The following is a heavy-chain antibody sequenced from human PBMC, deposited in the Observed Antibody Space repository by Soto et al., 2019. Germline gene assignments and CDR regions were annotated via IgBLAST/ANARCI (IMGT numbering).Heavy chain of an antibody. CDR3: ARDLSHEPARPDWFDP. Sequence: QVQLVQSGAEVKKPGSSVKVSCKASGGTFSSYAISWVRQAPGQGLEWMGGIIPIFGTANYAQKFQGRVTITADESTSTAHMELSSLRSEDTAVYYCARDLSHEPARPDWFDPWGQGTLVTVSS. V-gene: IGHV1-69*12. CDR1: GGTFSSYA. J-gene: IGHJ5*02. D-gene: IGHD6-6*01. CDR2: IIPIFGTA.